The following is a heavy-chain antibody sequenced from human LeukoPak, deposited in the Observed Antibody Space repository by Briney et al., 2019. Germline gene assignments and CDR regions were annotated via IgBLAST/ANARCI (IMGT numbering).Heavy chain of an antibody. V-gene: IGHV3-7*01. J-gene: IGHJ4*02. CDR3: ATVDYSYGY. D-gene: IGHD5-18*01. CDR2: IKQDGSEK. Sequence: GGSLRLSCAASGFTFSSYWMSWVRQAPGKGLESVANIKQDGSEKYYVDSVKGRFTISRDNAKNSLYLQMNSLGAEDTAVYYRATVDYSYGYWGQGTLVTVSS. CDR1: GFTFSSYW.